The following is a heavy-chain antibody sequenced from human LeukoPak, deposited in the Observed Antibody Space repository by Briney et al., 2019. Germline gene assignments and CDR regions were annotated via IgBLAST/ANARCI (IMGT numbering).Heavy chain of an antibody. D-gene: IGHD3-10*01. J-gene: IGHJ4*02. CDR2: ISSSSSYI. Sequence: GGSLRLSCAASGFTFSSYSMNWVRQAPGKGLEWVSSISSSSSYIYYADSVKGRFTISRDNAKNSLYLQMNSLRAEDTAMYYCARPSLWFRGAFDYWGQGTLVTVSS. CDR1: GFTFSSYS. V-gene: IGHV3-21*01. CDR3: ARPSLWFRGAFDY.